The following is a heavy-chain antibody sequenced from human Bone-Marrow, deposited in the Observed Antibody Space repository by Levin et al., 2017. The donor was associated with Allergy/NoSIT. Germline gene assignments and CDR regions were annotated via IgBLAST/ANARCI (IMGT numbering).Heavy chain of an antibody. CDR1: GFTFSSYW. CDR3: ARGVEEDIVVVPAADTLGPVEFDY. Sequence: GESLKISCAASGFTFSSYWMSWVRQAPGKGLEWVANIKQDGSEKYYVDSVKGRFTISRDNAKNSLYLQMNSLRAEDTAVYYCARGVEEDIVVVPAADTLGPVEFDYWGQGTLVTVSS. V-gene: IGHV3-7*03. CDR2: IKQDGSEK. D-gene: IGHD2-2*01. J-gene: IGHJ4*02.